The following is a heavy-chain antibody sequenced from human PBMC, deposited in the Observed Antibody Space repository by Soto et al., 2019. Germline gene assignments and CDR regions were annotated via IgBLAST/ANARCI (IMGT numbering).Heavy chain of an antibody. Sequence: GGSLRLSCAASGFTFSSSWMHWVRQAPGKGLVWASRINSGASNTNYADSVKGRFTISRDNAKNTLYLQMDSLTAEDTAVYYCARGPSGWFGYDYWGQGTLVTVSS. J-gene: IGHJ4*02. CDR2: INSGASNT. CDR3: ARGPSGWFGYDY. CDR1: GFTFSSSW. V-gene: IGHV3-74*01. D-gene: IGHD6-19*01.